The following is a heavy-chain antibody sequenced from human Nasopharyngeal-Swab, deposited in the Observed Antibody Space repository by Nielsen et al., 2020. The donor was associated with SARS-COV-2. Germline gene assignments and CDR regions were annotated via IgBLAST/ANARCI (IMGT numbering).Heavy chain of an antibody. CDR2: IGTAGDT. Sequence: GGSLRLSCAASGFTFSSYDMHWVRQATGKGLEWVSAIGTAGDTYYPGSVKGRFTISRENAKNSLYLQMNSLRAEDTAVYYCARANLGYYYGSGSYAFDIWGQGTMVTVSS. CDR3: ARANLGYYYGSGSYAFDI. J-gene: IGHJ3*02. CDR1: GFTFSSYD. D-gene: IGHD3-10*01. V-gene: IGHV3-13*01.